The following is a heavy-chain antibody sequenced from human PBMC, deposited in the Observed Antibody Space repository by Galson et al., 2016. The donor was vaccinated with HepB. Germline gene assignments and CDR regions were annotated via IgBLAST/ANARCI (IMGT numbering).Heavy chain of an antibody. J-gene: IGHJ5*02. V-gene: IGHV3-9*01. CDR3: AKGTFSRTGWFDP. CDR2: ISWNGGSI. D-gene: IGHD1-1*01. CDR1: GFTFDDYA. Sequence: SLRLSCAASGFTFDDYAMHWVRQVPGKGLEWVSGISWNGGSIGYADSVKGRFTISRDNAENSLYVQMNSLRAEDTALYFCAKGTFSRTGWFDPWGQGTLVTVSS.